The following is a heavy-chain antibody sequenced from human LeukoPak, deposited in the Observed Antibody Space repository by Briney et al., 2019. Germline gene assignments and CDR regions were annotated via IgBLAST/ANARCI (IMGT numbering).Heavy chain of an antibody. V-gene: IGHV5-51*01. Sequence: GESLKISCKGSGYRFISHWIGWVRQMPGKGLELMGIIYPGDSDTRYSPSFQGQVTISVDKSISTAYLQWSSLKASDTAMYYCARSGGYYFQHWGQGTLVTVSS. D-gene: IGHD2-15*01. J-gene: IGHJ1*01. CDR3: ARSGGYYFQH. CDR1: GYRFISHW. CDR2: IYPGDSDT.